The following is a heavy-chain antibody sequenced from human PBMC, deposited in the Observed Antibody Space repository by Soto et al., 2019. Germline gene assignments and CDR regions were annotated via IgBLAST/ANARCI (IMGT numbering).Heavy chain of an antibody. D-gene: IGHD6-25*01. J-gene: IGHJ4*02. Sequence: EVQLVESGGGLVKPGGSLRLSCAASDFIFSNAWMNWVRQAPGKGLEWVGRVKSRVDGGAIDYAAPVKGRFTISRDDSKSTLYLQLYSLRTDDTAVYYCSTIGSISAAGTPFDYWGQGTLVTVSS. V-gene: IGHV3-15*07. CDR1: DFIFSNAW. CDR3: STIGSISAAGTPFDY. CDR2: VKSRVDGGAI.